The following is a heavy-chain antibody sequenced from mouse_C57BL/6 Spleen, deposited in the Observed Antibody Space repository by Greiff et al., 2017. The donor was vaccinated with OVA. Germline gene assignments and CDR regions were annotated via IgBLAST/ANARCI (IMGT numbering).Heavy chain of an antibody. CDR1: GYAFTNYL. CDR3: ARSYTPYYAMDY. J-gene: IGHJ4*01. V-gene: IGHV1-54*01. Sequence: VQLVESGAELVRPGTSVKVSCKASGYAFTNYLIEWVKQRPGQGLEWIGVINPGSGGTNYNEKFKGKATLTADKSSSTAYMQLSSLTSEDSAVYFCARSYTPYYAMDYWGQGTSVTVSS. CDR2: INPGSGGT. D-gene: IGHD1-1*01.